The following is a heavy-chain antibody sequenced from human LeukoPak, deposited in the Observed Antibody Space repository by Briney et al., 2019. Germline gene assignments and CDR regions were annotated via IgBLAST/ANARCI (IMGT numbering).Heavy chain of an antibody. D-gene: IGHD2-15*01. CDR2: ISWDGGST. CDR3: AKDGDEVAATPGGYFQH. CDR1: GFTFDDYA. Sequence: GGSLRLFCSASGFTFDDYAMHWVRQAPGKGLEWVSLISWDGGSTYYADSVKGRFTISRDNSKNSLYLQMNSLRAEDTALYYCAKDGDEVAATPGGYFQHWGQGTLVTVSS. V-gene: IGHV3-43D*03. J-gene: IGHJ1*01.